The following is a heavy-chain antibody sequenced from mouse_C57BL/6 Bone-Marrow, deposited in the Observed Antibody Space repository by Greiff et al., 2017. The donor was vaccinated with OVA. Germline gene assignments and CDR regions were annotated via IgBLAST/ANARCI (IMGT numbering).Heavy chain of an antibody. CDR3: ARERYQYYGSSYDYAMDY. J-gene: IGHJ4*01. CDR1: GYTFTSYG. V-gene: IGHV1-81*01. D-gene: IGHD1-1*01. Sequence: QVQLQQSGAELARPGASVKLSCKASGYTFTSYGISWVKQRTGQGLEWIGEIYPRSGNTYYNEKFKGKATLTADKSSSTAYMELRSLTSEDSAVYFCARERYQYYGSSYDYAMDYWGQGTSVTVSS. CDR2: IYPRSGNT.